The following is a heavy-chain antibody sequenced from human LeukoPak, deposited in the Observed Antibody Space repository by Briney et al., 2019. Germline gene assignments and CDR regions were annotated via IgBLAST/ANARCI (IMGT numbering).Heavy chain of an antibody. CDR3: AREWDLPGAYYMDV. V-gene: IGHV3-74*01. CDR1: EFTFSTYW. Sequence: GGSLRLSCAASEFTFSTYWMHWVRQAPGKGLVWVSRISRDGSNTFYADSAKGRFTISRGNAKNTLYLQMNSLRGDDTAVYYCAREWDLPGAYYMDVWGKGTTVTVSS. D-gene: IGHD1-26*01. J-gene: IGHJ6*03. CDR2: ISRDGSNT.